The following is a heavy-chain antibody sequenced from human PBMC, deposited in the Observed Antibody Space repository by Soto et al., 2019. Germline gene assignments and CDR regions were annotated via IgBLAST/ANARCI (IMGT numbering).Heavy chain of an antibody. V-gene: IGHV3-7*01. CDR2: IKQDGSEK. J-gene: IGHJ4*02. Sequence: EVQLVESGGGLVQPGGSLRLSCAASGFTFSSYWMSWVRQAPGKGLEWVANIKQDGSEKYYVDSVKGRFTISRDNAKNSLYLQMNSLRAEETAVYYCAGDRGYGDYFDYWGQGTLVTVSS. D-gene: IGHD4-17*01. CDR3: AGDRGYGDYFDY. CDR1: GFTFSSYW.